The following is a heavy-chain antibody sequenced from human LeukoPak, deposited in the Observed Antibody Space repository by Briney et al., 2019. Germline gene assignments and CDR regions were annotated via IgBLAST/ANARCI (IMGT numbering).Heavy chain of an antibody. D-gene: IGHD5-24*01. CDR1: GGSISSGGYY. CDR2: IYTSGST. J-gene: IGHJ4*02. CDR3: ARAGGLQPDY. Sequence: SQTLSLTCTVSGGSISSGGYYWSWIRQPAGKGLEWIGRIYTSGSTNYNPSLKSRVTISVDTSKNQFSLKLSSVTAADTAVYYCARAGGLQPDYWGQGTLVTVSS. V-gene: IGHV4-61*02.